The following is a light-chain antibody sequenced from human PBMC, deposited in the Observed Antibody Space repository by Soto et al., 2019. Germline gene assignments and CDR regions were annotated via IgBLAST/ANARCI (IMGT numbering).Light chain of an antibody. CDR3: QQYGNSPWT. V-gene: IGKV3-20*01. Sequence: EIVLTQSPGTLSLSPGERATLSCRASQSVSSNYLAWYQQKPGQAPRLLIYGASSRATGIPDRFSGSGSGTDFTLTISRLEPEDSAVYYCQQYGNSPWTFGQGTKVEI. CDR1: QSVSSNY. J-gene: IGKJ1*01. CDR2: GAS.